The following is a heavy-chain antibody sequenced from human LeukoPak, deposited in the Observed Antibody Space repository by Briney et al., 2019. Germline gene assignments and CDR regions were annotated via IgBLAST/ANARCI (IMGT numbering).Heavy chain of an antibody. CDR2: ISGSGGST. J-gene: IGHJ5*02. CDR1: GFTFDDYV. Sequence: GGSLRLSCAASGFTFDDYVMHWVRQAPGKGLEWVSTISGSGGSTYYADSVKGRFTISRDNSKNTLYLQMNSLRAEDTARYYCAKGPMVRGVIEANWFDPWGQGTLVTVSS. V-gene: IGHV3-23*01. CDR3: AKGPMVRGVIEANWFDP. D-gene: IGHD3-10*01.